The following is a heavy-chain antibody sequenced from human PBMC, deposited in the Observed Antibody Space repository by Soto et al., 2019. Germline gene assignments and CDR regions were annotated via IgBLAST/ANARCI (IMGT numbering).Heavy chain of an antibody. CDR1: GVTVNRHD. D-gene: IGHD5-12*01. CDR3: ATSEGRDGYSFDY. J-gene: IGHJ4*02. Sequence: VSRKASGVTVNRHDMRGVRQAPGQGLEWMGGIIPMFGTPHYAEKFQDRVTITADESTGTAYLELSSLTSEDTAVYYCATSEGRDGYSFDYWGPGTLVTGSA. V-gene: IGHV1-69*01. CDR2: IIPMFGTP.